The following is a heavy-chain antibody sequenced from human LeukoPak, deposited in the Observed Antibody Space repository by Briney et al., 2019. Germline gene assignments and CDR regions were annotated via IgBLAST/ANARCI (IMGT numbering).Heavy chain of an antibody. V-gene: IGHV4-34*01. CDR2: INHSGST. J-gene: IGHJ6*02. Sequence: SETLSLTCAVYGGSFSGYYWSWIRQPPGKGLEWIGEINHSGSTNCNPSLKSRVTISVDTSKNQFSLKLSSVTAADTAVYYCARVGRSYTAMGYYYYYGMDVWGQGTTVTVSS. CDR1: GGSFSGYY. D-gene: IGHD5-18*01. CDR3: ARVGRSYTAMGYYYYYGMDV.